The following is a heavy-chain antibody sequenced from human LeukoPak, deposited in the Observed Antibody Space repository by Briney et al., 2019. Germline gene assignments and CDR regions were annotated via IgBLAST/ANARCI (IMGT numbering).Heavy chain of an antibody. CDR3: AKESEDNWNYVGHSLSLDY. CDR2: ISGSGGST. CDR1: GFTFSSYA. Sequence: GGSLRLSCAASGFTFSSYAMSWVRQAPGKGLEWVSAISGSGGSTYYADSVKGRFTISRDNSKNTLYLQMNSLRAEDTALYYCAKESEDNWNYVGHSLSLDYWGQGTLVTVSS. J-gene: IGHJ4*02. D-gene: IGHD1-7*01. V-gene: IGHV3-23*01.